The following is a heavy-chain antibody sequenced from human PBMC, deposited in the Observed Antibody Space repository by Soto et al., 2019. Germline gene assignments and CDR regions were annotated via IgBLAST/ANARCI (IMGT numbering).Heavy chain of an antibody. V-gene: IGHV1-18*01. CDR3: AREGDGYSPYY. CDR1: GGTFTSYT. CDR2: ISAYNGNT. D-gene: IGHD4-4*01. Sequence: ASVKASCKAPGGTFTSYTISWVRQAPGQGLEWMGWISAYNGNTNYAQKLQGRVTMTTDTSPSTAYTELRSLRSDDTAVYFCAREGDGYSPYYWGQGTLVTGSS. J-gene: IGHJ4*02.